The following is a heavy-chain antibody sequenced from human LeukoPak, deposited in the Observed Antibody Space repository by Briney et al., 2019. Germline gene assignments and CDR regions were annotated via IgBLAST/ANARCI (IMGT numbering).Heavy chain of an antibody. V-gene: IGHV1-58*02. D-gene: IGHD3-22*01. CDR2: IVVGSGNT. CDR1: GFTFTSSA. J-gene: IGHJ3*02. CDR3: AAFLGSGYYYVGDAFDI. Sequence: SVKVSCKASGFTFTSSAMQWVRQARGQRLEWIGWIVVGSGNTNYAQKFQERVTITRDMSTSTAYMELSSLRSEDTAVYYCAAFLGSGYYYVGDAFDIWGQGTMVTVSS.